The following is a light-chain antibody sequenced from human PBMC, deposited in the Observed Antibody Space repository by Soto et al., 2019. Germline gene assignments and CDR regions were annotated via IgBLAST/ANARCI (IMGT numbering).Light chain of an antibody. CDR2: AAS. V-gene: IGKV1-6*01. CDR3: LQHYNYPRT. CDR1: QSISSY. J-gene: IGKJ1*01. Sequence: IQMTQSPSSLSASVGDRVTITCLASQSISSYLNWYQQKPGKAPKLLIYAASSLQSGVPSRFSGSGSGTGFTLTISSLQPEDFGTYYCLQHYNYPRTFGQGTKVDIK.